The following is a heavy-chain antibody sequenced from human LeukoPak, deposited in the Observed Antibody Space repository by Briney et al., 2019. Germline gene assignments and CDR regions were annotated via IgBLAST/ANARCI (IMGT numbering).Heavy chain of an antibody. CDR3: ASNIGITIFGVVTPYPYYYMDV. CDR2: IIPIFGTA. CDR1: GGTFSSYA. V-gene: IGHV1-69*05. Sequence: SVKVSCKASGGTFSSYAISWVRQAPGQGLEWMGGIIPIFGTANYAQKFQGRVTITTDESTSTAYMELSSLRSEDTAVYYCASNIGITIFGVVTPYPYYYMDVWGKGTTVTVSS. D-gene: IGHD3-3*01. J-gene: IGHJ6*03.